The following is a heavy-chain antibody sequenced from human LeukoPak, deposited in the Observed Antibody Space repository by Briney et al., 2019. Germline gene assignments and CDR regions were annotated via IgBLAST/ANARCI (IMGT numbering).Heavy chain of an antibody. Sequence: SETLSLTCAVYGGSFSGYYWSWIRQPPGKGLEWIGEINHSGSTDYNPSLKSRVTISVDTSMNQFSLKLSSVTAADTAVYYCARDLRSIPVLYDIWGQGTMVTVSS. V-gene: IGHV4-34*01. CDR1: GGSFSGYY. D-gene: IGHD2-2*02. CDR2: INHSGST. J-gene: IGHJ3*02. CDR3: ARDLRSIPVLYDI.